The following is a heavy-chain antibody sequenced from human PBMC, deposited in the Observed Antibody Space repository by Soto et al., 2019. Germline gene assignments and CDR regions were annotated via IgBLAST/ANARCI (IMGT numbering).Heavy chain of an antibody. V-gene: IGHV4-59*01. CDR2: VYYTGST. D-gene: IGHD3-10*01. Sequence: SETLSLTCSVSGGSISGSYWSWIRQSPGKGLEWLGYVYYTGSTNYSPSLMSRVSISVDTSKNEFSLILSSVTAADTAVYFCAGSVEVPGPNMDYGGQGTQVTVSS. CDR1: GGSISGSY. CDR3: AGSVEVPGPNMDY. J-gene: IGHJ4*02.